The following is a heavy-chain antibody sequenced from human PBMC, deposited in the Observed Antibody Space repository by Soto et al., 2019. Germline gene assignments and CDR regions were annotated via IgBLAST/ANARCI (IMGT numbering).Heavy chain of an antibody. J-gene: IGHJ4*02. CDR3: ARDNAVGDSSGYYYAFDY. CDR1: GGTFSSYA. V-gene: IGHV1-69*13. Sequence: AASVKVSCKASGGTFSSYAISWVRQAPGQGLEWMGGIIPIFGTANYAQKFQGRVTITADESTSTAYMELSSLRSEDTAVYYCARDNAVGDSSGYYYAFDYWGQGTLVTVSS. D-gene: IGHD3-22*01. CDR2: IIPIFGTA.